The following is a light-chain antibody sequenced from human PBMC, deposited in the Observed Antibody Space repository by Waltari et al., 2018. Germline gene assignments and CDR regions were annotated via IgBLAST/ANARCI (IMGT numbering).Light chain of an antibody. CDR2: WAS. Sequence: DIVMTQSLDSLAVSLGERATINCKSSPSLLSRSDSKNFLAWYHQKPGHSPKLLFHWASTRESGVPDRFSGSGSGTDCTLTISTLQGEDVAVYFCQQYYSTPPTFGQGTKVDIK. CDR1: PSLLSRSDSKNF. V-gene: IGKV4-1*01. CDR3: QQYYSTPPT. J-gene: IGKJ1*01.